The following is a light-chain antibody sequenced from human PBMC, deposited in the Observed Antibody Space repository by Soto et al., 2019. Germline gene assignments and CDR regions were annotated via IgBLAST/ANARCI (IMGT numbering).Light chain of an antibody. CDR3: QQYNNWPRT. CDR1: QSFSSN. CDR2: GAS. J-gene: IGKJ5*01. V-gene: IGKV3-15*01. Sequence: VLTQSPATLSLSPGERATLSCRASQSFSSNLAWYQQKPGQAPRLLIYGASTRATGVPARFSGSGSGTEFTLTISSLQSEDFAVYYCQQYNNWPRTFGQGTRLEIK.